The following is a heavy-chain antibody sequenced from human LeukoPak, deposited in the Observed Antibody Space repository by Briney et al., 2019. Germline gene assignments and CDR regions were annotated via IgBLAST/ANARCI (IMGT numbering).Heavy chain of an antibody. CDR2: IYHSGST. Sequence: SGTLSLTCAVSGGSISSSNWWSWVRRPPGKGLEWIGEIYHSGSTNYNPSLKSRVTISVDTSKNQFSLNLTSVTSADTAMYFCARGGVSKWELPHTEYWGQGTLVTVSS. CDR1: GGSISSSNW. D-gene: IGHD1-26*01. J-gene: IGHJ4*02. V-gene: IGHV4-4*02. CDR3: ARGGVSKWELPHTEY.